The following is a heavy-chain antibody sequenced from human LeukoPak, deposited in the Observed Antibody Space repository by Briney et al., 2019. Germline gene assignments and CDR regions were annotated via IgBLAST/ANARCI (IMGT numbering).Heavy chain of an antibody. CDR1: GFTFSSYA. Sequence: GGSLRLSCAASGFTFSSYAMSWVRQAPGKGREWVSAISGRGGSTYYADSVKGRFTISRDNSKNTLYLQMNSLRAEDTAVYYCAKDTGKYGGDWFDPWGQGTLVTVSS. V-gene: IGHV3-23*01. J-gene: IGHJ5*02. D-gene: IGHD3-10*01. CDR3: AKDTGKYGGDWFDP. CDR2: ISGRGGST.